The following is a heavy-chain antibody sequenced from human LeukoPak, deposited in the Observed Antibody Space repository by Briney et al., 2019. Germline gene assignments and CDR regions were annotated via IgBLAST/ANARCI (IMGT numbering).Heavy chain of an antibody. CDR2: IIPILGIA. Sequence: ASVKVSCKASGGTFSSYAISWVRQAPGQGLEWMGRIIPILGIANYAQKFQGRVTITADKSTSTAYMELSSLRSGDTAVYYCARLRLGELFVDYWGQGTLVTVSS. CDR1: GGTFSSYA. J-gene: IGHJ4*02. V-gene: IGHV1-69*04. D-gene: IGHD3-16*01. CDR3: ARLRLGELFVDY.